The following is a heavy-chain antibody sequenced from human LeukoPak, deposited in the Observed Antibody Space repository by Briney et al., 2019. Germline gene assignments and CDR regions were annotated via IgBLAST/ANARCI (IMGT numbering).Heavy chain of an antibody. CDR3: AKEQTYYYDSSGYY. V-gene: IGHV3-23*01. Sequence: PGGSLRLSCAASGFTFSSYAMSWVRQAPGKGLEWVSAISGSDGSTYYADSVKGRFTISRDNSKNTLYLQMNSLRAEDTAVYYCAKEQTYYYDSSGYYWGQGTLVTVSS. CDR2: ISGSDGST. CDR1: GFTFSSYA. D-gene: IGHD3-22*01. J-gene: IGHJ4*02.